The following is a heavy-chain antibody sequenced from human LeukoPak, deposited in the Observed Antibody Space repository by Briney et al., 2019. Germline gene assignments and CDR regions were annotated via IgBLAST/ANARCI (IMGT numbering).Heavy chain of an antibody. CDR2: TTPILGIA. CDR1: GGTFSSYA. D-gene: IGHD5-18*01. J-gene: IGHJ4*02. V-gene: IGHV1-69*04. Sequence: ASVKVSCKASGGTFSSYAISWVRQDPGQGLEWMGRTTPILGIANYAQKFQGRVTITADKSTSTAYMELSSLRSEDTAVYYCARDLGDTAMTLPPFDYWGQGTLVTVSS. CDR3: ARDLGDTAMTLPPFDY.